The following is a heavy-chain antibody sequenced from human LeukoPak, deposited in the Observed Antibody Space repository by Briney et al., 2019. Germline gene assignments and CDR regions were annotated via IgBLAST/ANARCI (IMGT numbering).Heavy chain of an antibody. V-gene: IGHV1-69*05. J-gene: IGHJ5*02. CDR2: IIPIFGTA. D-gene: IGHD2-21*02. Sequence: ASVKVSCKASGGTFSSYAIGWVRQAPGQGLEWMGRIIPIFGTANYAQKFQGRVTITTDESTSTAYMELSSLRSEDTAVYYCASGLLTQNWFDPWGQGTLVTASS. CDR3: ASGLLTQNWFDP. CDR1: GGTFSSYA.